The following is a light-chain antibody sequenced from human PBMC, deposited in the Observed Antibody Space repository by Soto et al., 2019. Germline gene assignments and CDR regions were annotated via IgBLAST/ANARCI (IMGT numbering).Light chain of an antibody. CDR2: DVN. J-gene: IGLJ1*01. Sequence: QSALTQPASVSGSPGQSITISCTGTSSDVGGYNYVSWYQQHPGKAPKVMIYDVNNRPSGVSNRFSGSKSGNTASLTISGLQAEDEADYYCSSYTSSSTLYVFGPGTKATVL. CDR3: SSYTSSSTLYV. CDR1: SSDVGGYNY. V-gene: IGLV2-14*01.